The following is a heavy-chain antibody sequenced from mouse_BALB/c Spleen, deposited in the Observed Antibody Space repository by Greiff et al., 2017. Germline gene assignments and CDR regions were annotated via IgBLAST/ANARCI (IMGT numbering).Heavy chain of an antibody. Sequence: QVQLQQSGPELVKPGASVRISCTASGYTFTSYYIPWVKQRPGQGLEWIGWIYPGNVNTKYNEKFKGKATLTADKSSSTAYMQLSSLTSEDSAVFFCARGSPYAMDYWGQGTSVTVSS. CDR2: IYPGNVNT. CDR1: GYTFTSYY. V-gene: IGHV1S56*01. D-gene: IGHD1-1*02. J-gene: IGHJ4*01. CDR3: ARGSPYAMDY.